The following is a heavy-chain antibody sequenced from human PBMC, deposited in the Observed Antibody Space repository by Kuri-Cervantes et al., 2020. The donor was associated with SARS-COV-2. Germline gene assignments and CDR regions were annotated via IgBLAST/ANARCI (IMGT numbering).Heavy chain of an antibody. CDR2: ISYDGSNK. J-gene: IGHJ4*02. D-gene: IGHD3-16*01. CDR1: GFTFSSYA. V-gene: IGHV3-30*18. CDR3: ANDLYWGPDY. Sequence: GGSLRLSCAASGFTFSSYAMHWVRQAPGKGLEWVAVISYDGSNKYYADSVKGRFTISRDNSKNTLYLQMNSLRAEDTAVYYCANDLYWGPDYWGQGTLVTVSS.